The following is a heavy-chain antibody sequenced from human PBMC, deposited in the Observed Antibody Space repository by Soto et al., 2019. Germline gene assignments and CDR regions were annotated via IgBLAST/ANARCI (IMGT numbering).Heavy chain of an antibody. CDR1: GGSLSSYY. V-gene: IGHV4-59*08. Sequence: SETLSLTCVVAGGSLSSYYWSWIRQPPGKGLEWIGYIYYSGSTNYNPSLKSRVTISVDTSKNQFSLNLSSVTAADTAVYYCARHVRGATWAYFDFWGQGTLVTVSS. CDR2: IYYSGST. CDR3: ARHVRGATWAYFDF. J-gene: IGHJ4*02. D-gene: IGHD1-26*01.